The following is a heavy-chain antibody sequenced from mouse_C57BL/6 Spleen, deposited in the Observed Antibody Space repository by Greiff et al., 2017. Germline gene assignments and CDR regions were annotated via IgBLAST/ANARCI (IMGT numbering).Heavy chain of an antibody. CDR2: ISYDGSN. CDR3: ARGAGYYDDDGWFAY. CDR1: GYSITSGYY. D-gene: IGHD2-4*01. Sequence: EVQLQQSGPGLVKPSQSLSLTCSVTGYSITSGYYWNWIRQFPGNKLEWMGYISYDGSNNYNPSLKNRISITRDTSKNQFFLKLNSVTTEDTATYYCARGAGYYDDDGWFAYWGQGTLVTVSA. V-gene: IGHV3-6*01. J-gene: IGHJ3*01.